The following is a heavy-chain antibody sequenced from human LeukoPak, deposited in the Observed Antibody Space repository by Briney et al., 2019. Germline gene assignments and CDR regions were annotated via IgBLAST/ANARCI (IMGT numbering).Heavy chain of an antibody. CDR3: ARDIGGLDGDGLDY. CDR1: GLTLSREG. CDR2: ISSNGNNK. Sequence: GRSLRLSCAASGLTLSREGLHWVRQAPGKGLEWVAVISSNGNNKYYADSVKGRFTVSRDNSKNTLYLQMDSLRAEDTAVYYCARDIGGLDGDGLDYLGQGALVTVSS. J-gene: IGHJ4*02. D-gene: IGHD4-17*01. V-gene: IGHV3-30-3*01.